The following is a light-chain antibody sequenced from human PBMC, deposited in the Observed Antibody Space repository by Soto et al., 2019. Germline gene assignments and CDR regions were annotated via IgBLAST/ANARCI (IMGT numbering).Light chain of an antibody. V-gene: IGKV3-20*01. CDR2: GAS. J-gene: IGKJ1*01. CDR3: QQYGSSPRT. CDR1: QSVTGSY. Sequence: IVLTQSPGTLSLSPGEGATLSCRASQSVTGSYLAWYQQKPGQAPRLLIYGASSRATGIPDRFSGSESGTDFTLTISRLEPEDFAVYYCQQYGSSPRTFGQGTKVEI.